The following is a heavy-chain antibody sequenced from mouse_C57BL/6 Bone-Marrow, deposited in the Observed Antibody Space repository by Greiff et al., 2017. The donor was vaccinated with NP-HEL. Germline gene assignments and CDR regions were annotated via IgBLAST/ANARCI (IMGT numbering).Heavy chain of an antibody. CDR1: GYTFTSYT. J-gene: IGHJ1*03. D-gene: IGHD1-1*01. V-gene: IGHV1-4*01. CDR2: INPSSGYT. Sequence: VQLQQSGAELARPGASVKMSCKASGYTFTSYTMHWVKQRPGQGLEWIGYINPSSGYTKYNQKFKNKATLTADKSSSTAYMQLSSLTSEDSAVYYCARQNYGSSDWYFDVWGTGTTVTVSS. CDR3: ARQNYGSSDWYFDV.